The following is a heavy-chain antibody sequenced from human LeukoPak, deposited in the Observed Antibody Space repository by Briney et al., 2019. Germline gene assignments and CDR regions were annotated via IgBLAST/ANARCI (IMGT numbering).Heavy chain of an antibody. D-gene: IGHD2-15*01. CDR2: MNPNSGNT. J-gene: IGHJ4*02. CDR3: ARGVGCSGGSCSDY. V-gene: IGHV1-8*01. Sequence: ASVKVSCKASGYTFTSYDINWLRQATGQGLEWMGWMNPNSGNTGYAQKFQGRVTMTGNTSISTAYMELSSLRSEDTAAYYCARGVGCSGGSCSDYWGQGTLVTVSS. CDR1: GYTFTSYD.